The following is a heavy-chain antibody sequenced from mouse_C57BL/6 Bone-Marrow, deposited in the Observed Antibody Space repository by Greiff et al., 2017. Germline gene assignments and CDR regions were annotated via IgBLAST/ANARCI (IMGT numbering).Heavy chain of an antibody. CDR2: INPSDSNT. Sequence: QVQLQQPGAELVKPGASVKLSCKASGYTFTSYWMQWVKQRPGQGLEWIGEINPSDSNTNYNQKFKGKATLTVDTSSSTAYMQLSSLTSEDSAVYYCARLGLGSDYWGQGTTLTVSS. V-gene: IGHV1-50*01. CDR1: GYTFTSYW. D-gene: IGHD3-3*01. CDR3: ARLGLGSDY. J-gene: IGHJ2*01.